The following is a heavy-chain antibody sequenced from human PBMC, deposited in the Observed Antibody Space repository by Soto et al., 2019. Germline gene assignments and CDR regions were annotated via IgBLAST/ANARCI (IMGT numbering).Heavy chain of an antibody. D-gene: IGHD6-19*01. CDR2: INSDGGST. CDR3: ERERIAVAGYDY. Sequence: PGGSLRLSCAASGFTFSSYWMHWVRQAPGKGLVWVSRINSDGGSTSYADSVKGRFTISRDNAKNTLYLQMNSLRAEETAVYYCERERIAVAGYDYWGQGTLVTVSS. CDR1: GFTFSSYW. J-gene: IGHJ4*02. V-gene: IGHV3-74*01.